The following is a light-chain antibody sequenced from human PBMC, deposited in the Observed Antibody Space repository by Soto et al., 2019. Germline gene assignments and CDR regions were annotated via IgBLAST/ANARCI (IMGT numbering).Light chain of an antibody. CDR1: QSLLYTSKNKNY. J-gene: IGKJ2*01. Sequence: DIVMTQSPDSLAVSLGERATINCKSSQSLLYTSKNKNYLAWYQQKPGQPPKLLIYWASTRESGVPDRFSGSGSGTDFTLTISSLQAEDVAVFYCQQYYNTPYTFGQGTKLEIK. V-gene: IGKV4-1*01. CDR2: WAS. CDR3: QQYYNTPYT.